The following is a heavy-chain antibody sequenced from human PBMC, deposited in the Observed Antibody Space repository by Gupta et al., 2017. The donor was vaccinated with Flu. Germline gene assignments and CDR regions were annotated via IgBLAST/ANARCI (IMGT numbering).Heavy chain of an antibody. V-gene: IGHV4-34*01. Sequence: QVQLQQWGAGLLMPSETLSLTCAVYGGSFSGYYWSWIRQPPGKGLEWIGEINHSGSTNYNPSLKSRVTISVDTSKNQFALKLSSVTAADTAVYYCARLSLFALDPWGQGTLVTVSS. CDR2: INHSGST. CDR3: ARLSLFALDP. CDR1: GGSFSGYY. J-gene: IGHJ5*02. D-gene: IGHD3-10*02.